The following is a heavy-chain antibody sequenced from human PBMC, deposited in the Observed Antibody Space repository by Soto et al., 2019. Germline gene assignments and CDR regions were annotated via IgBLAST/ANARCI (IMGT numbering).Heavy chain of an antibody. CDR2: INHSGST. Sequence: SETLSLTCAVYGGSFSGYYWSWIRQPPGKGLEWIGEINHSGSTNYNPSLKSRVTISVDTSKNQFSLKLSSVTAADTAVYYCARGRPYYNILTGYYSDYYRDVWGKGTRVTVSS. V-gene: IGHV4-34*01. D-gene: IGHD3-9*01. CDR1: GGSFSGYY. J-gene: IGHJ6*03. CDR3: ARGRPYYNILTGYYSDYYRDV.